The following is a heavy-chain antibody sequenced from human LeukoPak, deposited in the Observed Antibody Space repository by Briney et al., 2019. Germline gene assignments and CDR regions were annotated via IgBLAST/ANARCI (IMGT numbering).Heavy chain of an antibody. V-gene: IGHV3-30*04. CDR2: ISYDGSNK. Sequence: GGSLRLSCAASGFTFSSYAMHWVRQAPGKGLEWVALISYDGSNKYYADSVKGRFTISRDNSKNTLYLQMNSLRAEDTAVYYCAKDKLELTYWGQGTLVTVSS. CDR3: AKDKLELTY. D-gene: IGHD1-7*01. J-gene: IGHJ4*02. CDR1: GFTFSSYA.